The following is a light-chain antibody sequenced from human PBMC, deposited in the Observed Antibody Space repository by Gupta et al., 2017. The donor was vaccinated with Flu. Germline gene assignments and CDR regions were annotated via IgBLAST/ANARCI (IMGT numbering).Light chain of an antibody. CDR2: AAS. CDR1: QSLSSY. CDR3: QQSDSTLYT. J-gene: IGKJ2*01. Sequence: PSSLSASVGDRVTITVRASQSLSSYLNWYQQKPGKAPKLLIYAASSGQSGVPSRFSGSGSGTDFTLTISSLQPEDFATYYCQQSDSTLYTFGQGTKMEIK. V-gene: IGKV1-39*01.